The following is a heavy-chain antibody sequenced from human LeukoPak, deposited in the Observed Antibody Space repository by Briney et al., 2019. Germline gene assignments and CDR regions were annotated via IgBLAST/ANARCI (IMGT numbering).Heavy chain of an antibody. CDR2: IYYSGST. V-gene: IGHV4-59*11. CDR3: ARVPTAVAARGNYFDY. Sequence: PSETLSLTCTVSGGSISSHYWSWIRQPPGKGLEWLGYIYYSGSTNYNPSLKSRVTISVDTSKNQFSLKLSSVTAADTAVYYCARVPTAVAARGNYFDYWGQGTLVTVSS. J-gene: IGHJ4*02. CDR1: GGSISSHY. D-gene: IGHD6-19*01.